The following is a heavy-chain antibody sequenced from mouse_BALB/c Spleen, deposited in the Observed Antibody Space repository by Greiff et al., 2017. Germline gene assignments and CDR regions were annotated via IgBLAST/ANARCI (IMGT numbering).Heavy chain of an antibody. CDR3: AGYYGAMDY. V-gene: IGHV3-2*02. D-gene: IGHD1-1*01. CDR1: GYSITSDYA. Sequence: EVQLQQSGPGLVKPSQSLSLTCTVTGYSITSDYAWNWIRQFPGNKLEWMGYISYSGSTSYNPSLKSRISITRDTSKNQFFLQLNSVTTEDTATYYCAGYYGAMDYWGQGTSVTVSS. J-gene: IGHJ4*01. CDR2: ISYSGST.